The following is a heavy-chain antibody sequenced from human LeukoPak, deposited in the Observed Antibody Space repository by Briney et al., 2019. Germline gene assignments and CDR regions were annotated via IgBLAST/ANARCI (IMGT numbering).Heavy chain of an antibody. D-gene: IGHD3-22*01. CDR2: INPNSGGT. CDR1: GYTFTGYY. V-gene: IGHV1-2*02. CDR3: ARVDVIVVVLPLDY. Sequence: GASVKVSCKASGYTFTGYYMHWVRQAPGQGLEWMGWINPNSGGTNYAQKFQGRVTMTRDTSISTAYMELSRLRSDDTAVYYCARVDVIVVVLPLDYWGQGTLVTVSS. J-gene: IGHJ4*02.